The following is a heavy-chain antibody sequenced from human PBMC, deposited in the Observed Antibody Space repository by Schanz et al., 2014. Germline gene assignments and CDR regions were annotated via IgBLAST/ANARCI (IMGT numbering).Heavy chain of an antibody. CDR3: ARDRRRYCSTASCLHDNWFDP. J-gene: IGHJ5*02. D-gene: IGHD2-2*01. CDR2: INAGTGNT. Sequence: QVQLVQSWAEVKGPGASVKVSCKASGYTFTSYSIHWVRQAPGQRLEWMGWINAGTGNTEYSQKFQGRVTMTTDTSTGTAYMELRSLRSDDTAVYYCARDRRRYCSTASCLHDNWFDPWGQGTLVIVSS. CDR1: GYTFTSYS. V-gene: IGHV1-3*01.